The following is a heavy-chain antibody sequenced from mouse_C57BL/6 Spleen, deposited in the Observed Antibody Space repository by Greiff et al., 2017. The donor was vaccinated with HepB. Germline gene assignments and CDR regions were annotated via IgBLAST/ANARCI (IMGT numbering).Heavy chain of an antibody. J-gene: IGHJ4*01. CDR3: VRESNYDAMDY. Sequence: EVQLVESGGGLVQPKGSLKLSCAASGFSFNTYAMNWVRQAPGKGLEWVARIRSKSNNYATYYADSVKDRFTISRDYSESMIYVQMNNLKTEDTAMYYCVRESNYDAMDYWGQGTSVTVSS. V-gene: IGHV10-1*01. CDR1: GFSFNTYA. D-gene: IGHD2-5*01. CDR2: IRSKSNNYAT.